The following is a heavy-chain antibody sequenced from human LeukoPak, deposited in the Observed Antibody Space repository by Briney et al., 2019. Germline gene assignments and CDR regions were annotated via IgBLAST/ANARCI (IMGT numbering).Heavy chain of an antibody. D-gene: IGHD6-19*01. CDR1: GFTLSSYG. CDR2: IRYDGGNK. J-gene: IGHJ4*02. Sequence: GGSLRLSCAASGFTLSSYGMDWVRPAPDRGRERVAFIRYDGGNKYYADSVKGRFTISRDNSKNTMYLQMNSLRAEDTAVYYCAKYPGIAVAGSGFDYWGQGPLVTVSS. V-gene: IGHV3-30*02. CDR3: AKYPGIAVAGSGFDY.